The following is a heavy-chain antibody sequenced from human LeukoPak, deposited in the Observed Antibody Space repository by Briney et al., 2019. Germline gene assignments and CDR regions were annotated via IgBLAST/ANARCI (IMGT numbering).Heavy chain of an antibody. CDR1: GDSFSSNIAA. V-gene: IGHV6-1*01. CDR2: TYYRSRWTF. CDR3: ARDLSAGADY. D-gene: IGHD6-13*01. Sequence: SQTLSLTCALSGDSFSSNIAAWNWFRQSPSRGLEWLGRTYYRSRWTFEYAVSVRGRITFNSDTSKNQVSLHRTSVTPDDTALYYCARDLSAGADYWGQGILVTVFS. J-gene: IGHJ4*02.